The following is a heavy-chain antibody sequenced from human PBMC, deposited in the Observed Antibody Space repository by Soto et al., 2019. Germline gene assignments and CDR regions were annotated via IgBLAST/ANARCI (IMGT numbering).Heavy chain of an antibody. V-gene: IGHV4-31*03. CDR3: ARATCSGYVIDY. CDR1: GGSISSGGYY. CDR2: IYYSGST. J-gene: IGHJ4*02. Sequence: SETLSLTCTVSGGSISSGGYYWSWIRQHPGKGLEWIGYIYYSGSTYYNPSLKSRVTISVDTSKNQFSLKLSSVTAADTAVYYCARATCSGYVIDYWGQGTLVTVSS. D-gene: IGHD3-3*01.